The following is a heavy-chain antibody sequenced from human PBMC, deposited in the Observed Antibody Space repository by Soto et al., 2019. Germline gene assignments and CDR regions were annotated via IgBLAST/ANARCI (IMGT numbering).Heavy chain of an antibody. V-gene: IGHV3-66*01. Sequence: EVQLVESGGGLVQPGGSLRLSCAASGFTVSSNYMSWVRQAPGKGLEWVSVIYSGGSTYYADSVKGRFTISRDNSKNTLYLQINSLRAEDTAVYYCARDPLTVTSGADYWGQGTLVTVSS. CDR3: ARDPLTVTSGADY. J-gene: IGHJ4*02. D-gene: IGHD4-17*01. CDR2: IYSGGST. CDR1: GFTVSSNY.